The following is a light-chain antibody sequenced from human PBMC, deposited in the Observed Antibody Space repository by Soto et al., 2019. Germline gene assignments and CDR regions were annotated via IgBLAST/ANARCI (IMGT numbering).Light chain of an antibody. CDR3: HQYNNWPPRVT. Sequence: IVLTQSPATLSVSPGERATLSCRASQSVSSNLAWYQHKPGQAPRLLIYDASTRATGIPARFSGSGSGTDFTLTISSLQSEDFALYYCHQYNNWPPRVTFGGGTKVEIK. J-gene: IGKJ4*01. CDR1: QSVSSN. V-gene: IGKV3-15*01. CDR2: DAS.